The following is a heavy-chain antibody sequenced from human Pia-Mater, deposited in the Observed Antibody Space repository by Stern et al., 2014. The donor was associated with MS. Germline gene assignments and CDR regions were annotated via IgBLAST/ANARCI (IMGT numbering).Heavy chain of an antibody. D-gene: IGHD2-2*02. CDR1: GFTFSSYS. CDR2: TSSSSSYI. Sequence: EVQLVESGGGLVKPGGSLRLSCAASGFTFSSYSMNWVRQAPGKGLEWVSSTSSSSSYIYYADSVKGRFTISRDNAKNSLYLQMNSLRAEDTAVYYCARHLYCSSTSCYTDDYYYYYGMDVWGQGTTVTVSS. CDR3: ARHLYCSSTSCYTDDYYYYYGMDV. J-gene: IGHJ6*02. V-gene: IGHV3-21*01.